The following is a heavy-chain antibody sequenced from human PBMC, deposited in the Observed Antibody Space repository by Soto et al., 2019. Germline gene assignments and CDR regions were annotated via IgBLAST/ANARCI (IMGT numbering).Heavy chain of an antibody. CDR2: IYYSGTT. D-gene: IGHD2-15*01. V-gene: IGHV4-31*03. CDR1: GGSISSGGYY. J-gene: IGHJ4*02. Sequence: PSETLFLTCTVSGGSISSGGYYWSWIRQHPGKGLEWIGYIYYSGTTYYNPSLKSRVTISVDTSKNQFSLKLSSVTAADTAVYYCARLTQGYCSGASCASTTRTFDYWGQGTLVTVS. CDR3: ARLTQGYCSGASCASTTRTFDY.